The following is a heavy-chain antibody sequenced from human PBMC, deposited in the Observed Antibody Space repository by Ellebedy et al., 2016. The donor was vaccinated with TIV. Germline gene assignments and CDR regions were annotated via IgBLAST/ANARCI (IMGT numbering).Heavy chain of an antibody. CDR2: ISSSSSYI. J-gene: IGHJ6*02. V-gene: IGHV3-21*01. CDR1: GFAVSSNF. D-gene: IGHD2-15*01. Sequence: GESLKISCAASGFAVSSNFMSWVRQAPGKGLEWVSSISSSSSYIYYADSVKGRFTISRDNAKNSLYLQMNSLRAEDTAVYYCARTGIWGSEDVWGQGTTVTVSS. CDR3: ARTGIWGSEDV.